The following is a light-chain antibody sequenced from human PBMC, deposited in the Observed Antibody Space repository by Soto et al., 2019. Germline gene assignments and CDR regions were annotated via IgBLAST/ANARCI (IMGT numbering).Light chain of an antibody. V-gene: IGLV2-14*01. J-gene: IGLJ2*01. CDR2: DVS. CDR3: SSYTSSLVV. CDR1: SSDVGGYNY. Sequence: QSVLTQPASVSGSPGQSITISCTGTSSDVGGYNYVSWYQQHPGKAPKLMIYDVSNRPLGVSNRFSGSKSGNTASLTISGLQAEDEADYYCSSYTSSLVVFGGGTKLTVL.